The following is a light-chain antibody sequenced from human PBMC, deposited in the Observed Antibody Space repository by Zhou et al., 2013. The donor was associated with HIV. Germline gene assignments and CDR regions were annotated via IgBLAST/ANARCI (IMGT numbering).Light chain of an antibody. CDR3: QQYNTYPLT. CDR2: GAS. Sequence: AIRMTQSPSSFSASTGDRVTITCRASQGISSYLAWYQQKPGKAPKLLIYGASSLQSGVPSRFSGSGFGTDFTLTINRLHPEDFATYYCQQYNTYPLTFGGGTKVEIK. V-gene: IGKV1-8*01. CDR1: QGISSY. J-gene: IGKJ4*01.